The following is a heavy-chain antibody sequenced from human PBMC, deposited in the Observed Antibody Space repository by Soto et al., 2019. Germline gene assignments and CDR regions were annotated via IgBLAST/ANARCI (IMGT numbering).Heavy chain of an antibody. J-gene: IGHJ4*02. CDR1: GYTFTAYA. V-gene: IGHV1-3*05. D-gene: IGHD3-16*02. CDR3: ARSAISPYGGLIGPFDY. CDR2: INPGNGNT. Sequence: QVQLVQSGGEEKKPGASVKVSCEASGYTFTAYATHWLRQAPGQRLEWMAWINPGNGNTKYSQKFLGRVSITRDTSASTAYLELGSLRSEDTAVYYCARSAISPYGGLIGPFDYWGQGNLVTVSS.